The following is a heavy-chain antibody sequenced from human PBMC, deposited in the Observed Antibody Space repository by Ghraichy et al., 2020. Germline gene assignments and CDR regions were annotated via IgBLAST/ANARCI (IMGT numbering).Heavy chain of an antibody. CDR2: INHSGST. V-gene: IGHV4-34*01. CDR1: GGSFSGYY. D-gene: IGHD3-10*01. Sequence: ESLNISCAVYGGSFSGYYWSWIRQPPGKGLEWIGEINHSGSTNYNPSLKSRVTISVDTSKNQFSLKLSSVTAADTAVYYCAKVGYYGSGSYQYWGQGTLVTVSS. J-gene: IGHJ4*02. CDR3: AKVGYYGSGSYQY.